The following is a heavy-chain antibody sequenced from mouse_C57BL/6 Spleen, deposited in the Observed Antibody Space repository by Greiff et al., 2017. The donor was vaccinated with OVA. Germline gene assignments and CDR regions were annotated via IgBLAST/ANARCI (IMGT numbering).Heavy chain of an antibody. CDR1: GFSLTSYG. J-gene: IGHJ3*01. V-gene: IGHV2-2*01. D-gene: IGHD1-1*02. CDR3: AREGNYGPFAY. CDR2: IWSGGST. Sequence: QVQLNESGPGLVQPSQSLSITCTVSGFSLTSYGVHWVRQSPGKGLEWLGVIWSGGSTDYNAAFISRLSISKDNSKSQVFFKMNSLQADDTAIYYCAREGNYGPFAYWGQGTLVTVSA.